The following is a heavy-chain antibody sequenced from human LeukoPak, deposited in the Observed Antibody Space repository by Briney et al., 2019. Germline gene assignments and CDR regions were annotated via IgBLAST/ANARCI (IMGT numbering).Heavy chain of an antibody. CDR1: GFTFSNYA. CDR2: ITGSGGST. D-gene: IGHD3-9*01. V-gene: IGHV3-23*01. Sequence: PGASLRLSCAASGFTFSNYAMSWARQAPGKGLEWVSAITGSGGSTYYADSVKGRFTISRDNSKNTLYLQMNSLRAEDTAVYYCAKWGDYDVLTGYYDPDYWGQGTLVTVSS. CDR3: AKWGDYDVLTGYYDPDY. J-gene: IGHJ4*02.